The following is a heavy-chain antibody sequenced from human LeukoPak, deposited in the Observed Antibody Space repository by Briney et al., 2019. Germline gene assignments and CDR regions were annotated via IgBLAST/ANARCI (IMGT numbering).Heavy chain of an antibody. CDR3: AWIYHVLSAYSY. CDR2: IYSPGST. J-gene: IGHJ4*02. V-gene: IGHV4-4*07. D-gene: IGHD3-3*01. Sequence: PSETLSLPCSVSGVSMSSYYWSWIRQPAGKGLEWIGRIYSPGSTKYNPSLKSRVTISIDKAKKQISLKVNSVTAADTAVYYCAWIYHVLSAYSYWGQGTLVTVSS. CDR1: GVSMSSYY.